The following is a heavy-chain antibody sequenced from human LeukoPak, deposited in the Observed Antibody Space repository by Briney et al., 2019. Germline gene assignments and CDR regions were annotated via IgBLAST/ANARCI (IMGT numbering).Heavy chain of an antibody. V-gene: IGHV3-23*01. Sequence: GGSLRLSCAASGFTFSSYAMSWVRQAPGKGLEWVSAISGPVTSTYYADSVKGRFTISRDNAKNSLYLQMNRLRAEDTAVYYCARPRGCGSSRCNNFDYWGQGTLVTVST. D-gene: IGHD2-2*01. CDR2: ISGPVTST. CDR3: ARPRGCGSSRCNNFDY. J-gene: IGHJ4*02. CDR1: GFTFSSYA.